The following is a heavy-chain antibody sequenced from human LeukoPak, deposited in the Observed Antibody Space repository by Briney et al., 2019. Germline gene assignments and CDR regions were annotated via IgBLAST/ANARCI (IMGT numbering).Heavy chain of an antibody. J-gene: IGHJ1*01. Sequence: GGSLRLSCAASGFTFNSYSMNWVRQAPGKGLEWVSYISSSSSTIYYADSVKGRFTISRDNAKNSLYLQMNSLRAEDTAVYYCASSSFAEYFQHWGQGTLVTVSS. CDR2: ISSSSSTI. CDR3: ASSSFAEYFQH. CDR1: GFTFNSYS. V-gene: IGHV3-48*01.